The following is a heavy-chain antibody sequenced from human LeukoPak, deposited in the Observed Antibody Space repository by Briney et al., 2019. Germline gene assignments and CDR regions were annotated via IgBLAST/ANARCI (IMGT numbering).Heavy chain of an antibody. J-gene: IGHJ5*02. Sequence: PGGSLRLSSAASGFTFSSYSMNWLRQAPGKGVEWVSSISSSSSYIYYADSVKGRFTISRDNAKNSLYLQMNSLRAEDAAVYYCARDLSVGDYAAVWFDPWGQGTLVTVSS. V-gene: IGHV3-21*01. CDR1: GFTFSSYS. CDR3: ARDLSVGDYAAVWFDP. CDR2: ISSSSSYI. D-gene: IGHD4-17*01.